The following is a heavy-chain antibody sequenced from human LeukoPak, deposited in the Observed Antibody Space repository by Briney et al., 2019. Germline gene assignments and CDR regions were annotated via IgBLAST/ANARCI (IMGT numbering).Heavy chain of an antibody. CDR3: VRARGFTSSYY. D-gene: IGHD5-12*01. Sequence: GGPLRLSCADSGFTFRDSWMHWVRQAPGKGLEWVANINQDGSQKYYVDSVKGRFTISRDTAKNSLHLQMNSLRAEDTAVYCCVRARGFTSSYYWGRRIL. CDR1: GFTFRDSW. V-gene: IGHV3-7*01. CDR2: INQDGSQK. J-gene: IGHJ4*01.